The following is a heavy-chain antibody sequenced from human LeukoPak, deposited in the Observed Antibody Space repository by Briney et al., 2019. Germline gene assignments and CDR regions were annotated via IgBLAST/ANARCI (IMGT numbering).Heavy chain of an antibody. V-gene: IGHV1-2*02. CDR2: INPNSGGT. Sequence: ASEKVSCKASGYTFTGYYMHWVRQAPGQGLEWMGWINPNSGGTNYAQKFQGRVTMTRDTSISTAYMELSRLRSDDTAVYYCARDGLSVGYYYYMDVWGKGTTVTISS. CDR1: GYTFTGYY. CDR3: ARDGLSVGYYYYMDV. J-gene: IGHJ6*03. D-gene: IGHD1-26*01.